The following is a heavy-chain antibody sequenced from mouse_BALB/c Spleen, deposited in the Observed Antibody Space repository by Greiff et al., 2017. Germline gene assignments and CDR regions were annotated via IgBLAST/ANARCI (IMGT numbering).Heavy chain of an antibody. CDR2: ISDGGSYT. J-gene: IGHJ4*01. CDR3: ARGYYGSRGAMDY. V-gene: IGHV5-4*02. CDR1: GFTFSDYY. D-gene: IGHD1-1*01. Sequence: EVKVVESGGGLVKPGGSLKLSCAASGFTFSDYYMYWVRQTPEKRLEWVATISDGGSYTYYPDSVKGRFTISRDNAKNNLYLQMSSLKSEDTAMYYCARGYYGSRGAMDYWGQGTSVTVSS.